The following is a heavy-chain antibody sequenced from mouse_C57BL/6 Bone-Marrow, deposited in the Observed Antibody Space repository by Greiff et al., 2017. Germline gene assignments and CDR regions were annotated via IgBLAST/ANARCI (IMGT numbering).Heavy chain of an antibody. CDR3: ASELRLYYFGY. V-gene: IGHV5-9*01. CDR2: ISGGGGNT. CDR1: GFTFSSYT. D-gene: IGHD1-1*01. Sequence: DVMLVESGGCLVKPGGSLKLSCAASGFTFSSYTMSWVRQTPEKRLEWVATISGGGGNTYYPDSVEGRFTISRDNAKNTLYLQMSSLRTEDTALYYCASELRLYYFGYWGQGTTLSVSS. J-gene: IGHJ2*01.